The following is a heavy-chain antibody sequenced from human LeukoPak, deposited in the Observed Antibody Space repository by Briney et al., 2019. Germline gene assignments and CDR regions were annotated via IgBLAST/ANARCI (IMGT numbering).Heavy chain of an antibody. CDR2: ISWNSGSI. Sequence: GGSLRLSCAASGFTFDDYAMHWVRQAPGKGLEWVSGISWNSGSIGYADSVKGRFTISRDNAKNSLYLQMNSLRAEDTAVYYCARDQVDSGATIFDSWGQGTLVTVSS. D-gene: IGHD3-10*01. CDR3: ARDQVDSGATIFDS. J-gene: IGHJ4*02. V-gene: IGHV3-9*01. CDR1: GFTFDDYA.